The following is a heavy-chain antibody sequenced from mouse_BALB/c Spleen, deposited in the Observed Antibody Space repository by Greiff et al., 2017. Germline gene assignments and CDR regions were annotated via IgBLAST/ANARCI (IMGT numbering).Heavy chain of an antibody. Sequence: EVKLVESGGGLVQPGGSRKLSCAASGFTFSSFGMHWVRQAPEKGLEWVAYISSGSSTIYYADTVKGRFTISRDNPKNTLFLQMTSLRSEDTAMYYCASIYYGSTYAMDYWGQGTSVTVSS. CDR1: GFTFSSFG. D-gene: IGHD2-2*01. CDR2: ISSGSSTI. J-gene: IGHJ4*01. CDR3: ASIYYGSTYAMDY. V-gene: IGHV5-17*02.